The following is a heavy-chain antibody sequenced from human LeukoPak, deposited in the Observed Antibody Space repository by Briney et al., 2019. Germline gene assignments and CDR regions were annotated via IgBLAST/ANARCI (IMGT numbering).Heavy chain of an antibody. D-gene: IGHD3-10*01. CDR1: GGSISSSNW. J-gene: IGHJ6*03. CDR2: IYHSGST. V-gene: IGHV4-4*02. Sequence: SETLSLTCAVSGGSISSSNWWSWVRQPPGKGLEWIGEIYHSGSTNYNPSLKSRVTISVDKSKNQFSLKLSSVTAADTAVYYCARGNLYYYGSGRSNYYYYMDVWGKGTTVTVSS. CDR3: ARGNLYYYGSGRSNYYYYMDV.